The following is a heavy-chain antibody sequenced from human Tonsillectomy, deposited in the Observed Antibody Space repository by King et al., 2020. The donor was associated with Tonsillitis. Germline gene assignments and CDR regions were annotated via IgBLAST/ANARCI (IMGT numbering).Heavy chain of an antibody. V-gene: IGHV1-2*02. Sequence: VQLVESGAEVKKPGASVKVSCKASGYTFTGYYMHWVRQAPGQGLEWMGWINPKSGATNYAQKFQGRVTMTSDTSISTAYVELSRLRSDDTAVYYCSSPTGGGYYYGMDVWGQGTTVTVSS. CDR2: INPKSGAT. CDR3: SSPTGGGYYYGMDV. D-gene: IGHD3-10*01. CDR1: GYTFTGYY. J-gene: IGHJ6*02.